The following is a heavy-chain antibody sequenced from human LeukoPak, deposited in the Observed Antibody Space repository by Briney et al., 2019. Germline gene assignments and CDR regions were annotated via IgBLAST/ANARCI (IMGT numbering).Heavy chain of an antibody. Sequence: SETLSLTCAVYSGSFSGYYWSWIRQPPGKGLEWIGEINHSGSTNYNPSLKSRVTISVDTSKNQFSLKLSSVTAADTAVYYCARAYVLRFLEWPNGAFDIWGQGTMVTVSS. CDR2: INHSGST. CDR1: SGSFSGYY. CDR3: ARAYVLRFLEWPNGAFDI. V-gene: IGHV4-34*01. D-gene: IGHD3-3*01. J-gene: IGHJ3*02.